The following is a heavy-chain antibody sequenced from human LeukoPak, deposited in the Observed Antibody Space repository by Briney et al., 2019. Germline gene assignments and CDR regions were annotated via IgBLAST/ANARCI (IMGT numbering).Heavy chain of an antibody. D-gene: IGHD1-1*01. CDR3: ARDRGGKDF. CDR1: GFFFSSYW. Sequence: PGASLTLSCTASGFFFSSYWMSWVRQAPGKGLEWVANIKDDESQKYYGDSVKGRFTIYIDNAEKSVYVQMNSLSADDTDVYYCARDRGGKDFWGQGTMVVVS. V-gene: IGHV3-7*03. CDR2: IKDDESQK. J-gene: IGHJ4*02.